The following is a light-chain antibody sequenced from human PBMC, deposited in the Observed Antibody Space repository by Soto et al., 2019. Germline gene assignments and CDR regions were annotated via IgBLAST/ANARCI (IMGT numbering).Light chain of an antibody. CDR2: DVS. J-gene: IGLJ3*02. CDR1: SSDIGSYPF. V-gene: IGLV2-14*03. Sequence: QSALTQPASVSGSPGQSITISCNGTSSDIGSYPFVSWFQHHPGEAPKLIIHDVSNRPSGVSNRFSGSKSGNTASLTISGLQAEDEADYYCFSYRDTTFTQVFGGGTKVTVL. CDR3: FSYRDTTFTQV.